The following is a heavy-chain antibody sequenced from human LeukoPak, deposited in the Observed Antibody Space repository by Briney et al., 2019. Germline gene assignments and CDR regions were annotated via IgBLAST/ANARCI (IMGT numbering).Heavy chain of an antibody. CDR1: GGSNSNYY. Sequence: PSETLSLTCIVSGGSNSNYYWSWIRQPPGKGLEWIGYIYYSGSTNYNYNPSLKSRVTISVDTSKNRLSLKLSSVTAADTAVYYCARSYGSGTMKFDYWGQGTLVTVSS. CDR2: IYYSGSTNY. CDR3: ARSYGSGTMKFDY. D-gene: IGHD3-10*01. V-gene: IGHV4-59*08. J-gene: IGHJ4*02.